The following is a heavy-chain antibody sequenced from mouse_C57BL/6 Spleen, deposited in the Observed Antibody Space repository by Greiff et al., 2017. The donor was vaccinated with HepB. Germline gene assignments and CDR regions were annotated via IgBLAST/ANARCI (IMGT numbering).Heavy chain of an antibody. CDR2: IYPGDGDN. CDR3: ARTFYYDYEGYFDC. CDR1: GYAFSSYW. D-gene: IGHD2-4*01. Sequence: QVQLQQSGAELVKPGASVKISCKASGYAFSSYWMNWVKQRPGKGLEWIGQIYPGDGDNNSNGKFKGKATLTADKSSSTAYMQLSSLTSEDSAVYFCARTFYYDYEGYFDCWGQGTTLTVSS. J-gene: IGHJ2*01. V-gene: IGHV1-80*01.